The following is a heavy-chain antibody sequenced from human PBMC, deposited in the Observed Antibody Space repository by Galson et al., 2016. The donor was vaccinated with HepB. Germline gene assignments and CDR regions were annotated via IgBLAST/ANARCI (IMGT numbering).Heavy chain of an antibody. CDR1: GYRFTTYW. V-gene: IGHV5-51*01. CDR2: IYPGDSNT. Sequence: SGAEVKKPGESLKISCKGSGYRFTTYWIGWVRQMPGKGLEWMGVIYPGDSNTRYSPSFQGQVTISVDKSISTAYLQWSSLKASDTAMYYCAREGRYCTSTSCYGYWYFDLWGRGTLVTVSS. J-gene: IGHJ2*01. CDR3: AREGRYCTSTSCYGYWYFDL. D-gene: IGHD2-2*01.